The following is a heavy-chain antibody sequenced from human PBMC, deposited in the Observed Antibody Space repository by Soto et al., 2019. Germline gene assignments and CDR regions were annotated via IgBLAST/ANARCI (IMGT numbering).Heavy chain of an antibody. J-gene: IGHJ5*02. CDR1: GGSISSYY. D-gene: IGHD3-3*01. CDR3: ARTERFLEGNWFDP. CDR2: IYYSGST. V-gene: IGHV4-59*08. Sequence: QVQLQESGPGLVKPSETLSLTCTVSGGSISSYYWSWIRQPPGKGLDWIGYIYYSGSTNYNPSLKSRFTISVDTSKNQSSLKLSSVTAADPAVYYWARTERFLEGNWFDPWGKGTLVTVSS.